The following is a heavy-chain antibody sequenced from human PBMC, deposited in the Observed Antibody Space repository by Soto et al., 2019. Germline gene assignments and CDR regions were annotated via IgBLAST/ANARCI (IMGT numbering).Heavy chain of an antibody. V-gene: IGHV3-33*01. CDR3: ARDWLYCGGDCYSTNWFDP. CDR1: GFTFSSYG. J-gene: IGHJ5*02. CDR2: IWYDGSNK. Sequence: GGSLRLSCAASGFTFSSYGMHWVRQAPGKGLEWVAVIWYDGSNKYYADSVKGRFTISRDNSKNTLYLQMNSLRAEDTAVYYCARDWLYCGGDCYSTNWFDPWGQGT. D-gene: IGHD2-21*02.